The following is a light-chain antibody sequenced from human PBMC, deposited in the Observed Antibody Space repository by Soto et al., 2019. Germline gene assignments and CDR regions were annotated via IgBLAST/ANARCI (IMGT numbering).Light chain of an antibody. Sequence: DIQMTQSPSSLSASVGDRVTITCRASQGISSSLAWYQQKPGNPPKLLIYAASTLQSGVPSRFSGSGSGTDFTLTISSLQPEDFATYYCEKYDSVPWTFGPGTKVEIK. CDR1: QGISSS. CDR2: AAS. J-gene: IGKJ3*01. CDR3: EKYDSVPWT. V-gene: IGKV1-27*01.